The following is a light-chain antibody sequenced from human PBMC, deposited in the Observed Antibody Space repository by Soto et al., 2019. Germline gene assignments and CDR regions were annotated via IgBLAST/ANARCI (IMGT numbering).Light chain of an antibody. CDR2: EVN. Sequence: QSALTQPPYASGSPGQSVTISCTGTSSDIGGYNSVSWYQQHPGKAPKLMIYEVNKRPLGVPERFSGSKSGNTASLTVSGLQADDEADYYCSSSAGTNSFVLFGGGTKVTVL. CDR1: SSDIGGYNS. J-gene: IGLJ3*02. V-gene: IGLV2-8*01. CDR3: SSSAGTNSFVL.